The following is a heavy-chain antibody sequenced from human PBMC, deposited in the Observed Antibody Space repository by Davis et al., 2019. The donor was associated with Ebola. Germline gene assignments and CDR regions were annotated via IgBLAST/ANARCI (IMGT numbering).Heavy chain of an antibody. CDR3: ARYGRMIDY. CDR2: INQDGSET. J-gene: IGHJ4*02. V-gene: IGHV3-7*01. CDR1: GFAFSKFW. D-gene: IGHD3-10*01. Sequence: GESLKISCEVSGFAFSKFWMSWVRQAPGKGPEWVANINQDGSETYYVDSVKGRFTISRDNARNSLFLQMNSLRVEDTAVYFCARYGRMIDYWGRGTLVTVSA.